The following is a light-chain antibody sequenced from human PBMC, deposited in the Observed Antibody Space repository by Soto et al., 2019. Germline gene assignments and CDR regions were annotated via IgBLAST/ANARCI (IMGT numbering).Light chain of an antibody. CDR3: QQYDNLPLT. CDR2: DAS. V-gene: IGKV1-33*01. Sequence: DIQMTQSPSSLSASVGDRVTITCQASQDIANYLNWYQQKAGRAPKFLIYDASNLETGVPSRFSGSGSGTDFTFTISSLQPEDIATYYCQQYDNLPLTFGGGTKVDI. J-gene: IGKJ4*01. CDR1: QDIANY.